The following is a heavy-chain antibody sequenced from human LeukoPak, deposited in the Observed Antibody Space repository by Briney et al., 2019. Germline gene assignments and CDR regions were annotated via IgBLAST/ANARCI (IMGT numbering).Heavy chain of an antibody. J-gene: IGHJ6*03. V-gene: IGHV3-30*02. D-gene: IGHD5-24*01. CDR1: GFTFSSYG. Sequence: QAGGSLRLSCAASGFTFSSYGMHWVRQAPGKGLEWVAFIRYDGSNKYYADSVKGRFTISRDNSKNTLYLQMNSLRAEDTAVYYCAKDARWLPYYYYYYMDVWGKGTTVTISS. CDR2: IRYDGSNK. CDR3: AKDARWLPYYYYYYMDV.